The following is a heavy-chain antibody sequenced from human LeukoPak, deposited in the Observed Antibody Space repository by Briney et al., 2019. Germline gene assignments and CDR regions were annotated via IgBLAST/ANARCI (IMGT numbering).Heavy chain of an antibody. V-gene: IGHV3-64*01. CDR1: GFTFSSYA. CDR3: ARGPFYGGNSFTTPFYY. CDR2: ISSNGGST. Sequence: PGGSLRLSCAASGFTFSSYAMHWVRQAPGKGLEYVSAISSNGGSTYYANSVKGRFTISRDNSKNTLYLQMGSLRAEDMAVYYCARGPFYGGNSFTTPFYYWGQGTLVTVSS. J-gene: IGHJ4*02. D-gene: IGHD4-23*01.